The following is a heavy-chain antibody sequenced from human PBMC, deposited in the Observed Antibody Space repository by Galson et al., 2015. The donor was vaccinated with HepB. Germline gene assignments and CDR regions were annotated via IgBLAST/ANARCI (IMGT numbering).Heavy chain of an antibody. CDR2: TYYRAKWYN. CDR1: GDSVSSNSAA. D-gene: IGHD2-15*01. V-gene: IGHV6-1*01. Sequence: CAISGDSVSSNSAAWYWIRQSPSTGLEWLGRTYYRAKWYNDYAVSVRGRITINPDTSKNQFSLHLNFVTPEDTAVYYCARVAGTIYYYGMDVWGQGTTVTVSS. J-gene: IGHJ6*02. CDR3: ARVAGTIYYYGMDV.